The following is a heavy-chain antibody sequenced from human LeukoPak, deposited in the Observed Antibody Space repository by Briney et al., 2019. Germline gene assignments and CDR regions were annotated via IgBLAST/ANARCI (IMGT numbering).Heavy chain of an antibody. D-gene: IGHD5-12*01. CDR1: GFTFSSYA. V-gene: IGHV3-30-3*01. J-gene: IGHJ4*02. CDR3: ARDRSGFYSVDH. CDR2: ISYDGSNK. Sequence: GGSLRLSCAASGFTFSSYAMHRVRQAPGKGLEWVAVISYDGSNKYYADSVKGRFTLSGDNSKTTVYLQMNSLRAEDTAVYYCARDRSGFYSVDHWGQGTLVTVSS.